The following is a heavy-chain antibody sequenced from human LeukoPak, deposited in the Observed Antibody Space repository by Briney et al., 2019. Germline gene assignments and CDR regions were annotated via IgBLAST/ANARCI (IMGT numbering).Heavy chain of an antibody. D-gene: IGHD2-15*01. CDR3: AKSHCGRFSCYRVDY. CDR2: TSSSGGNT. Sequence: TGGSLRLSCAASGFTLSRSDMSWIRQTPGKGLEWVSATSSSGGNTFTADSVKGRFTISRDNSKNTVFLQMNSLRVEDTAVYYCAKSHCGRFSCYRVDYWGQGTLVTVSS. V-gene: IGHV3-23*01. J-gene: IGHJ4*02. CDR1: GFTLSRSD.